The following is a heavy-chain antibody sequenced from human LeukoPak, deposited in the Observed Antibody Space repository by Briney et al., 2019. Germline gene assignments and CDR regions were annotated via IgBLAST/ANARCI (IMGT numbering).Heavy chain of an antibody. J-gene: IGHJ4*02. Sequence: ASVKVSCKASGYTFIHYYMHWVRQAPGQGLEWMGWINPSSGGTNYAQKFQGRVTMTRDTSISTAYMELSRLTFDDTAVFYCATTTATSGSSLYWGQGTLVNVAS. V-gene: IGHV1-2*02. CDR3: ATTTATSGSSLY. CDR1: GYTFIHYY. D-gene: IGHD6-19*01. CDR2: INPSSGGT.